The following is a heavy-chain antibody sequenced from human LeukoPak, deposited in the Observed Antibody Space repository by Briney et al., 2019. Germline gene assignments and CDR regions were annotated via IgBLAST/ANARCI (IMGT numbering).Heavy chain of an antibody. Sequence: PGGSLRLSCAASGFTVSTNYMTWVRQAPGKGLEWVSIIYSGGDTYYADSVKGRFTISRDNSKNTLYLQMNSLRGEDTAVYYCARWIAGPTYLDYWGQGTLVTVS. V-gene: IGHV3-53*01. CDR2: IYSGGDT. J-gene: IGHJ4*02. CDR1: GFTVSTNY. CDR3: ARWIAGPTYLDY. D-gene: IGHD2-2*03.